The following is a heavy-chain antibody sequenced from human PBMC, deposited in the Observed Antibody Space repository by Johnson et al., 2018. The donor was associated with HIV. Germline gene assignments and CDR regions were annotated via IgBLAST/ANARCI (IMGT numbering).Heavy chain of an antibody. CDR3: AKGCRWLLERTYAFDI. Sequence: VQLVESGGGVVQPGGSLRLSCAASGFTFSSYAMHWVRQAPGKGLEWVAVIWYDGSNKYYADSVKGRFTISRDNAKNSLYLQMNSLRVEDTAVYYCAKGCRWLLERTYAFDIWGQGTMVTVSS. V-gene: IGHV3-33*03. D-gene: IGHD3-22*01. J-gene: IGHJ3*02. CDR1: GFTFSSYA. CDR2: IWYDGSNK.